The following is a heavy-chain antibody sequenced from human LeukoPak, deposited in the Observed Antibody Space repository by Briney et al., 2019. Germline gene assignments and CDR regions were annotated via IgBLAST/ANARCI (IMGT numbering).Heavy chain of an antibody. CDR2: MNPNSGNT. D-gene: IGHD6-13*01. CDR3: ARAVSSSWYGFYYYYGMDV. J-gene: IGHJ6*02. Sequence: ASVKVSCKASGYTFTGYDINWVRQATGQGLEWMGWMNPNSGNTGYAQKFQGRVTMTRNTSISTAYMELSSLRSEDTAVYYCARAVSSSWYGFYYYYGMDVWGQGTTVTVSS. V-gene: IGHV1-8*01. CDR1: GYTFTGYD.